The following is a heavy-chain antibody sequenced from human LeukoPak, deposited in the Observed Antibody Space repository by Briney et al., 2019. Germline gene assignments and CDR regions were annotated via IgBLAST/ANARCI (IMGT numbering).Heavy chain of an antibody. CDR1: GYSFTSYW. J-gene: IGHJ5*02. CDR2: IYPGDSDT. V-gene: IGHV5-51*01. Sequence: GESLKISCKGSGYSFTSYWIGWVRQMPGKGLEWRGIIYPGDSDTRYGPSFQGQVTISADKSISTAYLQWSSLKASDTAMYYCARVGDIVVVPAATESNWFDPWGQGTLVTVSS. D-gene: IGHD2-2*01. CDR3: ARVGDIVVVPAATESNWFDP.